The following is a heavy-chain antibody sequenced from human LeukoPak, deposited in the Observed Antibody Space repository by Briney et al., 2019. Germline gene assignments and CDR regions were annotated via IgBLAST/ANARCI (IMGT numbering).Heavy chain of an antibody. CDR1: GGSITTYY. CDR2: IYYSGSI. V-gene: IGHV4-59*01. Sequence: SETLSLTCTVSGGSITTYYWSWIRQPPGKGLEWIGYIYYSGSIKYNPSLKSRVTISVDTSKNQFSLKLSSVTAADTAVYYCARTTHYYDSSGYGTAYFDLWGRGTLVTVSS. CDR3: ARTTHYYDSSGYGTAYFDL. D-gene: IGHD3-22*01. J-gene: IGHJ2*01.